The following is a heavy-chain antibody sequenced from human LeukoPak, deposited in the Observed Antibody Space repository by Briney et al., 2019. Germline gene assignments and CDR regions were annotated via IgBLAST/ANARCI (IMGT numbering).Heavy chain of an antibody. J-gene: IGHJ6*02. CDR3: ARDRDSSGWLYYYYGMDV. Sequence: SETLSLTCAVYGGSFSGYYWSWIRQPPGKGLEWIGEINHSGSTNYNPSFKSRVTISVDTSKNQFSLKLSSVTAADTAVYYCARDRDSSGWLYYYYGMDVWGQGTTVTVSS. CDR1: GGSFSGYY. V-gene: IGHV4-34*01. D-gene: IGHD6-19*01. CDR2: INHSGST.